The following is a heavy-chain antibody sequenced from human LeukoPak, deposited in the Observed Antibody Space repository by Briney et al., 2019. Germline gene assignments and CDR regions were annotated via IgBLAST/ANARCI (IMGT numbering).Heavy chain of an antibody. V-gene: IGHV1-69*06. J-gene: IGHJ4*02. D-gene: IGHD1-14*01. Sequence: ASVKVSCKASGGTFSNYAISWVRQAPGQGLEWMGGIIPIFGTANYAQKFQGRVTITADKSTSTAYMELSSLRSEDTAVYYCAREWAPNHTWTDYWGQGTLVTVSS. CDR3: AREWAPNHTWTDY. CDR2: IIPIFGTA. CDR1: GGTFSNYA.